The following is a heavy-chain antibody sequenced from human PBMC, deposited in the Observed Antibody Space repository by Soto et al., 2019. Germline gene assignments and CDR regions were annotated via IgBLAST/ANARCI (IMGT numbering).Heavy chain of an antibody. CDR2: ISANSGNT. J-gene: IGHJ4*02. D-gene: IGHD4-17*01. CDR3: ARDRNHGLDN. Sequence: QVQLVQSGAEVKMPGASVKVSCQASGYIFTIIGIGWVRQAPGQGLEWLGWISANSGNTNYAQNVQDRVILTTNTSTATAYMELRSLRSDDTAVYYCARDRNHGLDNWGQGTLVTVSS. V-gene: IGHV1-18*01. CDR1: GYIFTIIG.